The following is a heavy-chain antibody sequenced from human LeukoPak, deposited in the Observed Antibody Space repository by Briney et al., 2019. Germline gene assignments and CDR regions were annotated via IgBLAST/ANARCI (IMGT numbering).Heavy chain of an antibody. CDR2: INWNGGST. D-gene: IGHD3-10*01. J-gene: IGHJ4*02. Sequence: GGSLRLSCAASGFTFDDYGMSWVRQAPGKGLEWVSGINWNGGSTGYADSVKGRFTISRDNSKNTLYLQMNSLRAEDTAVYYCAKETRPGSGSYLDYWGQGTLVTVSS. V-gene: IGHV3-20*04. CDR3: AKETRPGSGSYLDY. CDR1: GFTFDDYG.